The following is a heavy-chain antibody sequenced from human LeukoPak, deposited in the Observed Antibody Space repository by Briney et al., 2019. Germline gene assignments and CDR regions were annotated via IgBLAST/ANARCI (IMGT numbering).Heavy chain of an antibody. J-gene: IGHJ3*02. CDR2: IYYSGST. CDR1: GGSISSYY. D-gene: IGHD5-24*01. V-gene: IGHV4-59*01. Sequence: PSETLSLTCTVSGGSISSYYWSWIRQPPGKGLEWIGYIYYSGSTNYNPSLKSRVTISVDTSKNQFSLKLSSVTAADTAVYYCARVEMATISRGYAFDIWAKGQWSPSLQ. CDR3: ARVEMATISRGYAFDI.